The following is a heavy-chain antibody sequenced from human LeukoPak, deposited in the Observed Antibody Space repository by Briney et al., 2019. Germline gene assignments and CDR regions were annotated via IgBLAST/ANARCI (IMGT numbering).Heavy chain of an antibody. J-gene: IGHJ6*03. CDR3: ARSIAAAGTVKNYYYYYYYMDV. Sequence: SSETLSLTCAVYGGSFSGYYWSWIRQPPGKGLEWIGEINHSGSTNYNPSLKSRVTISVDTSKNHFSLKLSSVTAADTAVYYCARSIAAAGTVKNYYYYYYYMDVWGKGTTVTISS. V-gene: IGHV4-34*01. CDR1: GGSFSGYY. D-gene: IGHD6-13*01. CDR2: INHSGST.